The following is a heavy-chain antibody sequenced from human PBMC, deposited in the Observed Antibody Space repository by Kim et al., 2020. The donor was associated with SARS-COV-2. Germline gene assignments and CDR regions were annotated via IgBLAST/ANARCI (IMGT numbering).Heavy chain of an antibody. CDR3: AKSRRSSSRFRYYGMDV. V-gene: IGHV3-23*01. D-gene: IGHD6-6*01. CDR2: ISGSGGST. Sequence: GGSLRLSCAASGFTFSSYAMSWVRQAPGKGLEWVSAISGSGGSTYYADSVKGRFTISRDNSKNTLYLQMNSLRAEDTAVYYCAKSRRSSSRFRYYGMDVWGQGTTVTVSS. CDR1: GFTFSSYA. J-gene: IGHJ6*02.